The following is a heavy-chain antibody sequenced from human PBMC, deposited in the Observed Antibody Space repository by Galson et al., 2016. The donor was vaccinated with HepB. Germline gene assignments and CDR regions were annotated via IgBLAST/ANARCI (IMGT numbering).Heavy chain of an antibody. V-gene: IGHV5-10-1*01. CDR3: ARQGQDSKGYYLYYFDY. D-gene: IGHD3-22*01. CDR1: GYSFNNHW. J-gene: IGHJ4*02. Sequence: QSGAEVKKPGESLRISCKGSGYSFNNHWISWVRQLPGKGLEWMGRIDPSDSYARYIPSFQGIVAFSVDKSISSAYLFLSRLQASDNSMYCCARQGQDSKGYYLYYFDYWGQGTLVTVSS. CDR2: IDPSDSYA.